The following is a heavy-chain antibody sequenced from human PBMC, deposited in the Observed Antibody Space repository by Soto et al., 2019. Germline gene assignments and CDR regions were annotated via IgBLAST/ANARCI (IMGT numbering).Heavy chain of an antibody. CDR2: ISGSGSST. Sequence: GGSLRLSCEASGFTFNNYAVTWVRQTPGKGLQWVSTISGSGSSTFYADSVRGRFTISRDNSKNTLYLQMNSLRAEDTALYYCAKEKIASTVADFFDYWGQGTLVTVSS. J-gene: IGHJ4*02. V-gene: IGHV3-23*01. CDR3: AKEKIASTVADFFDY. D-gene: IGHD6-19*01. CDR1: GFTFNNYA.